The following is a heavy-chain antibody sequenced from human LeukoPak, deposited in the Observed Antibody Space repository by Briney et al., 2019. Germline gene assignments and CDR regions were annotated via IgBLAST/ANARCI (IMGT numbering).Heavy chain of an antibody. V-gene: IGHV1-18*01. Sequence: GASVKVSCKASGGTFSSYAISWVRQAPGQGLEWMGWISAYNGNTNYAQKLQGGVTMTTDTSTSTAYMELRSLRSDDTAVYYCARVFVGGSTYNWFDPWGQGTLVTVSS. CDR3: ARVFVGGSTYNWFDP. J-gene: IGHJ5*02. D-gene: IGHD2-2*01. CDR1: GGTFSSYA. CDR2: ISAYNGNT.